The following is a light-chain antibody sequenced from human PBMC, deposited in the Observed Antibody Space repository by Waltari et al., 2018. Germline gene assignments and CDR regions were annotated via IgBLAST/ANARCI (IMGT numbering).Light chain of an antibody. J-gene: IGLJ3*02. CDR1: SGHSGNA. CDR2: VNSDGHH. CDR3: QTGGHGTWV. Sequence: LVLTQSHSASASLGASVKLPCTLRSGHSGNALAWLQQQPEKGPRYLMKVNSDGHHSKGDEIPDRFSGPSSGAERYLTISSLQSEDEADYYCQTGGHGTWVFGGGTKLTVL. V-gene: IGLV4-69*01.